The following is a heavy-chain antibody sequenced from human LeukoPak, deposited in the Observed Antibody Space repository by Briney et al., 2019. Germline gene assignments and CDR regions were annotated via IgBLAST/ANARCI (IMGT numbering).Heavy chain of an antibody. V-gene: IGHV4-61*01. CDR2: IYYSGSN. Sequence: SETLTLTCTVSGGSVSSGSYNWSWNRQPPGKGLEWIGNIYYSGSNNHNPSLKRRVTISVDTSKNQFSLKLSSVTAADTAVYYCARDVYGSKSYSYYYGMDVWGKGGTVTVSS. CDR1: GGSVSSGSYN. D-gene: IGHD6-13*01. CDR3: ARDVYGSKSYSYYYGMDV. J-gene: IGHJ6*04.